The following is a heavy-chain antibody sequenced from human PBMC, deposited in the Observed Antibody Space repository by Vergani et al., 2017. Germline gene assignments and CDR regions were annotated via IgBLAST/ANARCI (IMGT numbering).Heavy chain of an antibody. CDR2: IIPIFGTA. V-gene: IGHV1-69*12. D-gene: IGHD3-22*01. CDR1: GGTFSSYA. J-gene: IGHJ6*03. Sequence: QVQLVQSGAEVKKPGSSVKVSCKASGGTFSSYAISWVRQAPGQGLEWRGGIIPIFGTANYAQKFQGRVTITAVESTSTAYMELSSLRSEDTAVYYCARRTVLSSGYYYYYYMDVWGKGTTVTVSS. CDR3: ARRTVLSSGYYYYYYMDV.